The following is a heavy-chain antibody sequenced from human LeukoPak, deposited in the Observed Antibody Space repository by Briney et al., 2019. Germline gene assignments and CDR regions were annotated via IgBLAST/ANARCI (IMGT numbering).Heavy chain of an antibody. J-gene: IGHJ6*02. CDR3: ARGYWAHGMNV. Sequence: SQTLSLTFAISGDSVSIDTTAWNWVRQSPSRGLEWLGRAYYTSKWITNYAVSVRSRITVNPNTSNNQFPLQLNSVTPEDTAVYYCARGYWAHGMNVWGPGTTATV. D-gene: IGHD6-13*01. CDR2: AYYTSKWIT. CDR1: GDSVSIDTTA. V-gene: IGHV6-1*01.